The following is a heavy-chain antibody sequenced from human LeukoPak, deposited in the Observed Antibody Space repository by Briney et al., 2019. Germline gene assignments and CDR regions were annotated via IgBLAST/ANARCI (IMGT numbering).Heavy chain of an antibody. Sequence: PSETLSLTCTVSGGSISSGGYYWSWIRQHPGKGLEWIGYIYYSGSTYYNPSLKSRVTISVDTSKNQFSLKLSSVTAADTAVYYCARGAYYDFWSGYLPYFDYWGQGTLVTVSS. D-gene: IGHD3-3*01. V-gene: IGHV4-31*03. CDR3: ARGAYYDFWSGYLPYFDY. CDR2: IYYSGST. J-gene: IGHJ4*02. CDR1: GGSISSGGYY.